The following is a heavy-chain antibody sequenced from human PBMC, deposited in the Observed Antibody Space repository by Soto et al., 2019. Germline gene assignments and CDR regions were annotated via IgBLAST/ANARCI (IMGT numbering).Heavy chain of an antibody. D-gene: IGHD6-19*01. CDR3: AKEDTSRGSLDY. CDR1: GFPLGENA. CDR2: ISDSGATT. J-gene: IGHJ4*02. V-gene: IGHV3-23*01. Sequence: GGSLRLSCAASGFPLGENAMSWVRQAPGKGLEWVSGISDSGATTYYADSVRGRFTISRDNSKNTLYLQMKSLRAEDSASYYCAKEDTSRGSLDYWGQGALVTVSS.